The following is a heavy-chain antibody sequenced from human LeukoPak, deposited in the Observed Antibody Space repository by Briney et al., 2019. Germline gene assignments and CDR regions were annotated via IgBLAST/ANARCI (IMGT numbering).Heavy chain of an antibody. J-gene: IGHJ3*02. CDR2: INHSGST. Sequence: SETLSLTCAVYGGSFSGYYWSWIRQPPGKGLEWIGEINHSGSTNYNPSLKSRVTISVDTSKNQFSLKLSSVTAADTAVYYCARDLPYYYDSSGYYSGLFAFDIWGQGTMVTVSS. CDR1: GGSFSGYY. V-gene: IGHV4-34*01. D-gene: IGHD3-22*01. CDR3: ARDLPYYYDSSGYYSGLFAFDI.